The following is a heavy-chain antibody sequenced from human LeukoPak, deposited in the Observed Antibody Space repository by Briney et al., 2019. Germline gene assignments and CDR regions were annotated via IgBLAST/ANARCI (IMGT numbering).Heavy chain of an antibody. Sequence: ASVKVSCKASGGTFSSYAISWVRQAPGQGLEWMGGIIPIFGTANYAQKFQGRVTITADKSTSTAYMELSSLRSEDTAVYYCATSSGYCSGGSCYSGPPFVDYWGQGTLVTVSS. CDR1: GGTFSSYA. J-gene: IGHJ4*02. CDR3: ATSSGYCSGGSCYSGPPFVDY. V-gene: IGHV1-69*06. D-gene: IGHD2-15*01. CDR2: IIPIFGTA.